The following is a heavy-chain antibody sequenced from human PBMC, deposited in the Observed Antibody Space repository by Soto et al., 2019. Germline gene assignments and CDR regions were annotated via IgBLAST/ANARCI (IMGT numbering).Heavy chain of an antibody. CDR2: ISYDGRNK. D-gene: IGHD1-26*01. J-gene: IGHJ1*01. V-gene: IGHV3-30*18. CDR1: GFTFSSYG. Sequence: QVQLVESGGGVVQPGRSLRLSCAASGFTFSSYGMHWVRQAPGKGLEWVAVISYDGRNKYYADSVKGRFTISRDNSKNEXXLHVTGLRAEDTAVYYCGDDPKRVGRYHDVEYFQHWGQGTLVTVSS. CDR3: GDDPKRVGRYHDVEYFQH.